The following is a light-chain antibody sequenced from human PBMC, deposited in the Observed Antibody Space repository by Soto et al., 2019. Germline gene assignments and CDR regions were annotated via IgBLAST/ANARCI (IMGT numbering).Light chain of an antibody. Sequence: NFMLTQPHSVSESPGKTLSISCTRSSGSIANNYVQWYQQRPSSAPTTVIYENNQRLSGVPDRFSGSTDGSSNSASLTISGLQTEDEADYYCQSYDSDFVVFGGGTKLTVL. CDR1: SGSIANNY. J-gene: IGLJ2*01. CDR3: QSYDSDFVV. V-gene: IGLV6-57*04. CDR2: ENN.